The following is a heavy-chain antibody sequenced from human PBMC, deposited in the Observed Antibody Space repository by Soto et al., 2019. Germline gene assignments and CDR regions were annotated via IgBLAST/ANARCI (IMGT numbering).Heavy chain of an antibody. CDR3: ARDQYCSGGSCYPYYYFDY. Sequence: QVQLVQSGAEVKKPGASVKVSCKASGYTFTSYGISWVRQAPGQGLEWMGWISAYNGNTNYAQKLQGRVTMTTDTSTSTDYMELRSLRSDDTAVYYCARDQYCSGGSCYPYYYFDYWGQGTLVTVSS. CDR1: GYTFTSYG. J-gene: IGHJ4*02. D-gene: IGHD2-15*01. CDR2: ISAYNGNT. V-gene: IGHV1-18*01.